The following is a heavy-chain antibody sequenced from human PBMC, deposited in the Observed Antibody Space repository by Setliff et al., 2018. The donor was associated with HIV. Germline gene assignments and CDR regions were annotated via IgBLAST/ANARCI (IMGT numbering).Heavy chain of an antibody. Sequence: GGSLRLSCVASGFTFDEYALHWVRQVPGKGLEWVSSIGWNGVSIAYADSVKGRFTISRDNAKNSLYLQMNSLRGEDTAVYYCARGRPTGYFDCWGQGTLVTVSS. D-gene: IGHD1-1*01. V-gene: IGHV3-9*01. CDR3: ARGRPTGYFDC. CDR2: IGWNGVSI. CDR1: GFTFDEYA. J-gene: IGHJ4*02.